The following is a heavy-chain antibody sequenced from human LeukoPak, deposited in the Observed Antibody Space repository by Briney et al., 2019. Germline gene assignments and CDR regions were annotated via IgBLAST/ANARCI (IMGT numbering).Heavy chain of an antibody. CDR2: IYYSGST. Sequence: SETLSLTCTVSGYSISSSSYYWGWIRQPPGKGLEWIGNIYYSGSTYYNSSLKSRVTILVDTSKNQFSLKLSSVTAADTAVYARVYCNGGSCYHSRGWFDPWGQGTLVTVSS. D-gene: IGHD2-15*01. V-gene: IGHV4-39*07. CDR1: GYSISSSSYY. J-gene: IGHJ5*02. CDR3: VYCNGGSCYHSRGWFDP.